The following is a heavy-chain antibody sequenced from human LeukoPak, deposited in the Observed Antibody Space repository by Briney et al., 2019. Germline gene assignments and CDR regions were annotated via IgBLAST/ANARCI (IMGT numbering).Heavy chain of an antibody. CDR1: GYSISSGYY. D-gene: IGHD3-22*01. CDR3: ASRLYYYDSSGWRDAFDI. J-gene: IGHJ3*02. CDR2: IYHSGST. V-gene: IGHV4-38-2*02. Sequence: KTSETLSLTCTVSGYSISSGYYWGWIRQPPGKGLEWIGGIYHSGSTYYNPSLKSRVTISVDTSKNQFSLKLSSVTAADTAVYYCASRLYYYDSSGWRDAFDIWGQGTMVTVSS.